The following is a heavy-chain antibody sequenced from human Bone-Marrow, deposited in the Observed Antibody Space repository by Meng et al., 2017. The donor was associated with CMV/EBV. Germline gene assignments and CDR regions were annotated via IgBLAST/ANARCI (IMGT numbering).Heavy chain of an antibody. CDR1: GFTVSSNY. CDR3: AKDHLTVTTRYSGMDV. V-gene: IGHV3-53*05. D-gene: IGHD4-11*01. Sequence: GESLKISCAASGFTVSSNYMSWVRQAPGKGLEWVSGTYSGDSTCYADSVKGRFTISRDNSKNSLHLQMNSLRAEDTAVYYCAKDHLTVTTRYSGMDVWGQGTTVTVSS. CDR2: TYSGDST. J-gene: IGHJ6*02.